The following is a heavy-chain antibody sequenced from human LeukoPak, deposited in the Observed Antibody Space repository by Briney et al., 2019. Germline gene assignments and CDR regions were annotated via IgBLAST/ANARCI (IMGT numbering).Heavy chain of an antibody. CDR1: GFTFSSHW. CDR3: ARDAPDYGSGSYYSDDAFDI. CDR2: IKQDGSEK. J-gene: IGHJ3*02. D-gene: IGHD3-10*01. Sequence: PGGSLRLSCAASGFTFSSHWMNWVRQAPGKGLEWVANIKQDGSEKYYVDSVKGRFTISRDNAKNSLYLQMNSLRAEDTAVYYCARDAPDYGSGSYYSDDAFDIWGQGTMVTVSS. V-gene: IGHV3-7*01.